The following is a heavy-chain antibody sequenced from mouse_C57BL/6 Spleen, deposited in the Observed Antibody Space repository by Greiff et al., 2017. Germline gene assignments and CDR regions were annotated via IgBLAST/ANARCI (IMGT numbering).Heavy chain of an antibody. CDR3: ALGYDDDDAIDY. J-gene: IGHJ4*01. V-gene: IGHV2-2*01. CDR1: GFSLTSYG. D-gene: IGHD2-4*01. Sequence: QVQLKESGPGLVQPSQSLSITCTVSGFSLTSYGVHWVRQSPGKGLEWLGVIWSGGSTDYNAAFISRLSISKDNSKSKVFFKMNSLQADDTAIYYCALGYDDDDAIDYWGQGTSVTVSS. CDR2: IWSGGST.